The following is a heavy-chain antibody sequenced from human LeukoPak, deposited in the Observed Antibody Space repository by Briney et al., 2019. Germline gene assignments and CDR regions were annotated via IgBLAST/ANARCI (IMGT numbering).Heavy chain of an antibody. V-gene: IGHV3-53*01. CDR3: ASSGSGSYYSRYYHYMDV. CDR2: IYSGGST. D-gene: IGHD3-10*01. CDR1: GFTVSSNY. Sequence: PGGSLRLSCAASGFTVSSNYMSWVRQAPGKGLEWVSVIYSGGSTYYADSVKGRFTISRDNSKNTLYLQMNSLRAEDTAVYYCASSGSGSYYSRYYHYMDVWGKGTTVTISS. J-gene: IGHJ6*03.